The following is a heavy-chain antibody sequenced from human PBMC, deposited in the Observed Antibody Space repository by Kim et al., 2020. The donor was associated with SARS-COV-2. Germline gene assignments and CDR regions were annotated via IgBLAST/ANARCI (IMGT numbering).Heavy chain of an antibody. D-gene: IGHD1-20*01. CDR3: ARDITVPASSYADY. CDR2: TNYYGDA. CDR1: GASISTQNYY. Sequence: SETLSLTCTVSGASISTQNYYWGWLRQPPGKGLEWIGITNYYGDAYYNPSLNSRVTISVDTSKNQFSLRLTSVTAADTAIYYCARDITVPASSYADYWGQGTLATVSS. J-gene: IGHJ4*02. V-gene: IGHV4-39*07.